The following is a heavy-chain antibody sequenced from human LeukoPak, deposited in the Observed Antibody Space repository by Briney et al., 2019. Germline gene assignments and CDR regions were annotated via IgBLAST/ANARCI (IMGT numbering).Heavy chain of an antibody. CDR1: GFTLSTYT. J-gene: IGHJ5*02. V-gene: IGHV3-21*01. Sequence: PGGSLRLSCAASGFTLSTYTMNWVRQAPGKGLEWVSSISSSSSYIYYADSVKGRFIISRDDAKNTLYLQMNSLRAEDTAVYYCARDRSPGWFGPWGQGTLVTVSS. CDR3: ARDRSPGWFGP. CDR2: ISSSSSYI.